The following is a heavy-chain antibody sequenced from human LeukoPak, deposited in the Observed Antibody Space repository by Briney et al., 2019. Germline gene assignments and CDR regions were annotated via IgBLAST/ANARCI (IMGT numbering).Heavy chain of an antibody. J-gene: IGHJ6*02. Sequence: GGSLRLSCAASGFTFDDYAMHWVRQAPGKGLEWVSGISWNNGSIGYADSVKGRFTISRDNAKDSLYLQMNSLRAEDTALYYCAKAQGVDYNGFGADGMDVWGQGTTVTVSS. CDR1: GFTFDDYA. CDR3: AKAQGVDYNGFGADGMDV. CDR2: ISWNNGSI. V-gene: IGHV3-9*01. D-gene: IGHD4-11*01.